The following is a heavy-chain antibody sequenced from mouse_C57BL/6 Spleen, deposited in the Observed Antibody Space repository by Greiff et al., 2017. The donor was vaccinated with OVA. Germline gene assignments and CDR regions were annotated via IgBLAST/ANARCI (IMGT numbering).Heavy chain of an antibody. V-gene: IGHV1-82*01. J-gene: IGHJ4*01. Sequence: SGPELVKPGASVKISCKASGYAFSSSWMNWVKQRPGKGLEWIGRIYPGDGDTNYNGKFKGKATLTADKSSSTAYMQLSSLTSEDSAVYFCARSSDGYYGYAMDYWGQGTSVTVSS. D-gene: IGHD2-3*01. CDR2: IYPGDGDT. CDR3: ARSSDGYYGYAMDY. CDR1: GYAFSSSW.